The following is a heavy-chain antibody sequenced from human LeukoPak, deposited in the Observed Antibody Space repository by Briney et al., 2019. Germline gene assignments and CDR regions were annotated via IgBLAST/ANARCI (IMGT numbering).Heavy chain of an antibody. V-gene: IGHV3-21*01. Sequence: GGSLRLSCAASGFTFSSYSMNWVRQAPGKGLEWVSSISSSSSYIHYADSVKGRFTISRDNAKNSLYLQMNSLRAEDTAVYYCARDLLLSGYSSGWLVYWGQGTLVTVSS. CDR3: ARDLLLSGYSSGWLVY. CDR1: GFTFSSYS. J-gene: IGHJ4*02. CDR2: ISSSSSYI. D-gene: IGHD6-19*01.